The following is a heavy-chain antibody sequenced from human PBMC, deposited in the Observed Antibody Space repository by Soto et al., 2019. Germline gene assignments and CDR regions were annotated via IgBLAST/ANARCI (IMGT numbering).Heavy chain of an antibody. D-gene: IGHD2-21*02. CDR1: GDSISSDKW. Sequence: QVQLQESGPGLVKPSGTLSLTCAVSGDSISSDKWWSWVRQPPGKGLEWIGEIYHSGRTNCNPSLKSRVTISVEKYKNKFSLELSSMTAADTAVYYCARGGDWKFDYWGQGSLVTVSS. CDR2: IYHSGRT. V-gene: IGHV4-4*02. J-gene: IGHJ4*02. CDR3: ARGGDWKFDY.